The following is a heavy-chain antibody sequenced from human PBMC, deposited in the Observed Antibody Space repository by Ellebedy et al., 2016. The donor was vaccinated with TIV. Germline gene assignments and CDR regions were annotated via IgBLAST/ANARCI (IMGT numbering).Heavy chain of an antibody. CDR1: GFTFSSYS. V-gene: IGHV3-48*02. CDR3: ARDLGSLAVAGTFYYYYGMDV. J-gene: IGHJ6*02. Sequence: GESLKISCAASGFTFSSYSMNWVRQAPGKGLEWVSYISSSSSTIYYADSVKGRFTISRDNAKNSLYLQMNSLRDEDTAVYYCARDLGSLAVAGTFYYYYGMDVWGQGTTVTVSS. CDR2: ISSSSSTI. D-gene: IGHD6-19*01.